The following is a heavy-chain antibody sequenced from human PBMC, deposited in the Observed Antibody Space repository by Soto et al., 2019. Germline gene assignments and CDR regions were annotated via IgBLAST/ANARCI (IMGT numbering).Heavy chain of an antibody. CDR2: IYYSGST. CDR3: ARDGANQPGWFDP. Sequence: SETLSLTCTVSGGSISSGGYYWSWIRQHPGKGLEWIGYIYYSGSTYYNPSLKSRVTISVDTSKNQFSLKLSSVTAADTAVYYCARDGANQPGWFDPWGQGTLVTVSS. D-gene: IGHD3-16*01. V-gene: IGHV4-31*03. J-gene: IGHJ5*02. CDR1: GGSISSGGYY.